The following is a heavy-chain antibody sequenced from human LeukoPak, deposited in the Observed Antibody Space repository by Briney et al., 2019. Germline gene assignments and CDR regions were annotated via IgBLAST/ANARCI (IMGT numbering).Heavy chain of an antibody. J-gene: IGHJ4*02. D-gene: IGHD2-15*01. CDR1: GYTFTSYY. CDR2: INPSGGST. Sequence: ASVKVSCKASGYTFTSYYMHWVRQAPGQGLEWMGIINPSGGSTSYAQKFQGRVTMTRDTSTSTVYMELSSLRSEDTAVYYCARTHNGYCSGGSCYPFDYWGQGALVTVSS. V-gene: IGHV1-46*01. CDR3: ARTHNGYCSGGSCYPFDY.